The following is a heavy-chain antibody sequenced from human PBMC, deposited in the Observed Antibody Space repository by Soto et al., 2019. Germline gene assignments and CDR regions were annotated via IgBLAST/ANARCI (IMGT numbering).Heavy chain of an antibody. V-gene: IGHV4-39*01. J-gene: IGHJ5*02. CDR1: GGSISKSSYY. Sequence: SETLSLTCTVSGGSISKSSYYWVWIRQPPGKGLEWVGSMSYSGSTYYNPSLKSRVAISADTSKNQLSLQVSSVTAADTAVYYCSRRAPEGFDPWGQGTLVTVSS. CDR2: MSYSGST. CDR3: SRRAPEGFDP.